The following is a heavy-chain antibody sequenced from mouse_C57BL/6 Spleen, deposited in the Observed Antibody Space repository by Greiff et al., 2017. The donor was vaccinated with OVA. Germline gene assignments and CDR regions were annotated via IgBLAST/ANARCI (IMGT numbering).Heavy chain of an antibody. CDR1: GYTFTDYY. D-gene: IGHD2-4*01. Sequence: VQLQQSGPELVKPGASVKISCKASGYTFTDYYMNWVKQSHGKSLEWIGDINPNNGGTSYNQKFKGKATLTVDKSSSTAYMELRSLTSEDSAVYYCERVYYDYAYAMDYWGQGTSVTVSS. J-gene: IGHJ4*01. CDR2: INPNNGGT. CDR3: ERVYYDYAYAMDY. V-gene: IGHV1-26*01.